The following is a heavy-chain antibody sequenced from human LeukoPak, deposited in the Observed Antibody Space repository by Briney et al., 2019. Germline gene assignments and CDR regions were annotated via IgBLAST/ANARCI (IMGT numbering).Heavy chain of an antibody. J-gene: IGHJ4*02. CDR3: AKGDYDYVWGSYYFGC. D-gene: IGHD3-16*01. CDR1: GFTFSSYA. CDR2: ISGSGGST. V-gene: IGHV3-23*01. Sequence: GGSLRLSCAASGFTFSSYAMSWVRQAPGKGLEWVSAISGSGGSTYYADSVKGRFTISRDKSRDTLYLQMNSLRTEDTAVDYCAKGDYDYVWGSYYFGCLRQGTLVSVSS.